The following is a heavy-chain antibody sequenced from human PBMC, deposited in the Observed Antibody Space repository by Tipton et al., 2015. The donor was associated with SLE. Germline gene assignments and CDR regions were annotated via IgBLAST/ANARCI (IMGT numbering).Heavy chain of an antibody. CDR1: GFTFDDYT. V-gene: IGHV3-43*01. D-gene: IGHD1-14*01. Sequence: SLRLSCAASGFTFDDYTMHWVRQAPGKGLEWVSLISWDGGSTYYADSVKGRFTISRHNSKNTLYLQMNSLRAEDTAVYYCARSGVGWWYFDLWGRGTLVTVSS. CDR2: ISWDGGST. J-gene: IGHJ2*01. CDR3: ARSGVGWWYFDL.